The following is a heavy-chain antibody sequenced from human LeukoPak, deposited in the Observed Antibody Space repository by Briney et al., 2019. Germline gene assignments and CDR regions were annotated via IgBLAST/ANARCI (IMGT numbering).Heavy chain of an antibody. V-gene: IGHV3-23*01. D-gene: IGHD1-26*01. Sequence: GGSLRLSCAASGFTFSSYAMSWVRQAPGKGLEWVSAISGSGGSTYYADSVKGRFTIPRDNSKNTLYLQMNSLRAEDTAVYYCANIRPRWEYFDYWGQGTLVTVSS. CDR3: ANIRPRWEYFDY. J-gene: IGHJ4*02. CDR1: GFTFSSYA. CDR2: ISGSGGST.